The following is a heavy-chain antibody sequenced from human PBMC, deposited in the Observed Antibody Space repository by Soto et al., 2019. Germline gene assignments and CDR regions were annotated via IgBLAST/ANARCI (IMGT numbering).Heavy chain of an antibody. V-gene: IGHV1-69*01. Sequence: QVQLVQSGAEVKKPGSSVKVSCKASGGTFSTYPFSWVRQAPGQGLEWMGGIIPIFDTANYAQKFLGRVTITADESTTTAYMELSSLRSEDTAVYFCARGTTSSDRPRFEGRFDYWGQGTLVTVSS. CDR1: GGTFSTYP. J-gene: IGHJ4*02. CDR3: ARGTTSSDRPRFEGRFDY. CDR2: IIPIFDTA. D-gene: IGHD2-2*01.